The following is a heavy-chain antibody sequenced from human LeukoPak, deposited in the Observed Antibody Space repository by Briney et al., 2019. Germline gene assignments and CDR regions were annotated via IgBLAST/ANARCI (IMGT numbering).Heavy chain of an antibody. D-gene: IGHD1-7*01. V-gene: IGHV3-30*04. CDR2: ISHDGSNK. CDR3: AKANNWNYGYFDY. Sequence: GGSLRLSCAASGFTFSNYAVHWVRQAPGKGLEWVAVISHDGSNKFYADSVKGRFTISRDNSKNTLYLQMNSLRAEDTAVYYCAKANNWNYGYFDYWGQGILVTVSS. CDR1: GFTFSNYA. J-gene: IGHJ4*02.